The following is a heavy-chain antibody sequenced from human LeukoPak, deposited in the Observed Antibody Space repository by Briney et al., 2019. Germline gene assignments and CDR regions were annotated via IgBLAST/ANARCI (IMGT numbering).Heavy chain of an antibody. CDR2: ISGSGGST. CDR3: AKEYCSSTSCYTGLDY. D-gene: IGHD2-2*02. CDR1: GFTFSSYA. Sequence: GGSLRLSCAASGFTFSSYAMSWVRQAPGKGLEWVSAISGSGGSTYYADSVKGRFTISRDNSKNTLYLQMNSLRAEDTAVYYCAKEYCSSTSCYTGLDYWGQGTLVTVSS. V-gene: IGHV3-23*01. J-gene: IGHJ4*02.